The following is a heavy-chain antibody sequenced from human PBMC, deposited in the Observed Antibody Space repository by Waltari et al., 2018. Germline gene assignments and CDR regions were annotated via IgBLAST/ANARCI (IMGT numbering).Heavy chain of an antibody. CDR3: ARSIVVVPAANYYYYYYYMDV. V-gene: IGHV4-4*07. J-gene: IGHJ6*03. CDR1: GGSLNGYY. Sequence: QVQLQESGPGLLKPSETLSLSCTVSGGSLNGYYWSWIRQPAGEGLEWVGRIYPSGITNHHPSRKRRVTMSVDTSRNQFSLKLTSVTGADTAIYYCARSIVVVPAANYYYYYYYMDVWGKGTTVTISS. CDR2: IYPSGIT. D-gene: IGHD2-2*01.